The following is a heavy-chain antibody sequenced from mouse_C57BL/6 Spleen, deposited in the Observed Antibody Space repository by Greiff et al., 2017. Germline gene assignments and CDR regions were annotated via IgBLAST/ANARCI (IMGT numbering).Heavy chain of an antibody. V-gene: IGHV1-80*01. CDR3: ARQDYGSSYDYAMDY. J-gene: IGHJ4*01. CDR2: IYPGDGDT. CDR1: GYAFSSYW. D-gene: IGHD1-1*01. Sequence: QVQLQQSGAELVKPGASVKISCKASGYAFSSYWMNWVKQRPGKGLEWIGQIYPGDGDTNYNGKFKGKATLTADKSSSTAYMQLSSLTSEDSAVDFCARQDYGSSYDYAMDYWGQGTSVTVSS.